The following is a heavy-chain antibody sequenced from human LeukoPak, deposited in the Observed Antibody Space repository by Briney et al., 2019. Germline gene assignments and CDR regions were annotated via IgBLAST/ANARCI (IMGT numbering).Heavy chain of an antibody. CDR1: GFTFSSHG. Sequence: QPGGSLRLSCAASGFTFSSHGMSWVRQAPGKGLEWVSAISGSGGSTYYADSVKGRFTISRDNSKNTLYLQMNSLRAEDTAVYYCAKDLTIFGVVNAIDPNYFDYWGQGTLVTVSS. V-gene: IGHV3-23*01. CDR3: AKDLTIFGVVNAIDPNYFDY. CDR2: ISGSGGST. D-gene: IGHD3-3*01. J-gene: IGHJ4*02.